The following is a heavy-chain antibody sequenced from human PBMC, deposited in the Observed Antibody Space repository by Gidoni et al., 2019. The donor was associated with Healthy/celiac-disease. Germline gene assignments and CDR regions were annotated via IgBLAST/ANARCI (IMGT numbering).Heavy chain of an antibody. D-gene: IGHD2-2*01. V-gene: IGHV4-34*01. CDR3: ARGRDCSSTSCHYYGMDV. J-gene: IGHJ6*02. Sequence: QVQLQQWGAGLLKPSATLYLTCALYVGSISGYYWSWIRQPPGKGLEWIGEINHSGSTNYNPSLKSRVTISVDTSKNQFSLKLSSVTAADTAVYYCARGRDCSSTSCHYYGMDVWGQGTTVTVSS. CDR1: VGSISGYY. CDR2: INHSGST.